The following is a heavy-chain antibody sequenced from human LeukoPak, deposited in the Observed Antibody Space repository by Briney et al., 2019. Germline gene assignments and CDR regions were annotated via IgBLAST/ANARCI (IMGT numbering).Heavy chain of an antibody. D-gene: IGHD2-2*02. J-gene: IGHJ5*02. CDR1: GGSFSGYY. V-gene: IGHV4-34*01. CDR2: INHSGST. Sequence: SETLSLTCAVYGGSFSGYYWSWIRQPPGKGLEWIGEINHSGSTNYNPSLKSRVTISVDTSENRFSLQLSSVTAPDTAVYYCARRSPSSDIVVVPAAIRSTNWFDPWGQGTLVTVSS. CDR3: ARRSPSSDIVVVPAAIRSTNWFDP.